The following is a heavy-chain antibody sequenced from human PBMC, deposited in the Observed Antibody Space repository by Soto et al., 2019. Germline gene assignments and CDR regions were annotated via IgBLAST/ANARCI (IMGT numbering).Heavy chain of an antibody. Sequence: SETLSLTCAVYVGSFSGYYWSWIRQPPGKGLEWIGEINHSGSTNYNPSLKSRVIISVDTSKNQFSLKLSSVTAADTAVYYCARGQRIGVITTWFDYWGQGTLVT. CDR2: INHSGST. D-gene: IGHD3-22*01. CDR3: ARGQRIGVITTWFDY. CDR1: VGSFSGYY. V-gene: IGHV4-34*01. J-gene: IGHJ4*02.